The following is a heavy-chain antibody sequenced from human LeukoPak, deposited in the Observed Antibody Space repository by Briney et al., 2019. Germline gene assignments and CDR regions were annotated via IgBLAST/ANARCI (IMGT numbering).Heavy chain of an antibody. V-gene: IGHV4-59*01. J-gene: IGHJ4*02. CDR2: FYYNGNT. CDR1: GGSISSYY. D-gene: IGHD5-18*01. Sequence: SETLSFTCTVSGGSISSYYWSWIRQPPGKGLEWIGYFYYNGNTNYNPSLKSRVTISVATSKNQFSLKLNSVTPADTAVYYCARVDPRSYGYFDYWGQGTLVTVSS. CDR3: ARVDPRSYGYFDY.